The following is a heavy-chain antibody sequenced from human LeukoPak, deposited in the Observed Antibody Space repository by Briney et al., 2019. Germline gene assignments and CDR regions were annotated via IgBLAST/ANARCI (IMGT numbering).Heavy chain of an antibody. CDR3: ARDYYDSRGYLVPLGY. D-gene: IGHD3-22*01. J-gene: IGHJ4*02. V-gene: IGHV3-11*01. CDR2: ISSSGSTI. CDR1: GFTFSDYY. Sequence: GGSLRLSCAASGFTFSDYYMSWIRQAPGKGLEWVSYISSSGSTIYYADSVKGRFTISRDNAKNSLYLQMNSLRAEDTAVYYCARDYYDSRGYLVPLGYWGQGALVTVSS.